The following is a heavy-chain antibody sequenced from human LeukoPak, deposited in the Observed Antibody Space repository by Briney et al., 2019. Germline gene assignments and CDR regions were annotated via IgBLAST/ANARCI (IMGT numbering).Heavy chain of an antibody. CDR1: GGSISSSSYY. D-gene: IGHD2-21*01. CDR3: ARDRPGGYSYYFDY. Sequence: PSETLSLTCTVSGGSISSSSYYWGWIRQPLGKGLEWIGSIYYSGSTYYNPSLKSRVTISVDTSKNQFSLKLSSVTAADTAVYYCARDRPGGYSYYFDYWGQGTLVTVSS. V-gene: IGHV4-39*07. CDR2: IYYSGST. J-gene: IGHJ4*02.